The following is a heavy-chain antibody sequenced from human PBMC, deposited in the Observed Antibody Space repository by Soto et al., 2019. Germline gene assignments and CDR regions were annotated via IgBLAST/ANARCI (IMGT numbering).Heavy chain of an antibody. V-gene: IGHV1-46*01. CDR3: ARVSWQSLDF. CDR2: INPSDGGT. J-gene: IGHJ4*02. D-gene: IGHD6-19*01. Sequence: QVQLVQSGAEVKKPGASVKVSCKASGYILTKNHMHWVRQAPGQGLEWMGVINPSDGGTTYAQKYQGSVPMTRDTSTGTVSMELSRLTSEDTAYYYWARVSWQSLDFWGQGTLVTVSS. CDR1: GYILTKNH.